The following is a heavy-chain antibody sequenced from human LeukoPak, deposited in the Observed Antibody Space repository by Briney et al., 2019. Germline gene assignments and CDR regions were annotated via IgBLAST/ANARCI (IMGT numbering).Heavy chain of an antibody. J-gene: IGHJ4*02. V-gene: IGHV4-34*01. CDR2: INHSGST. Sequence: SETLSLTCAVYGGSFSGYYWSWIRQPPGKGLEWIGEINHSGSTNYNPSLKSRVTISVDTSKNQFSLKLSSVTAADTAVYYCARSGSGSYYNFPDYWGQGTLVTVSS. CDR3: ARSGSGSYYNFPDY. CDR1: GGSFSGYY. D-gene: IGHD3-10*01.